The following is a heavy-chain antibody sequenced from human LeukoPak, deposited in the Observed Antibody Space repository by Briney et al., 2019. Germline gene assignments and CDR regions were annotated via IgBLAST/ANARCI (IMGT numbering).Heavy chain of an antibody. CDR3: ARADYDFWSGHEDIGVYGMDV. Sequence: GSSVKVSCKASGGTFSSYAISWVRQAPGQGLEWMGGILPIFGTANYAQKFQGRVTITADESTSTAYMELSSLRSEDTAVYYCARADYDFWSGHEDIGVYGMDVWGQGTTVTVSS. CDR1: GGTFSSYA. V-gene: IGHV1-69*01. CDR2: ILPIFGTA. D-gene: IGHD3-3*01. J-gene: IGHJ6*02.